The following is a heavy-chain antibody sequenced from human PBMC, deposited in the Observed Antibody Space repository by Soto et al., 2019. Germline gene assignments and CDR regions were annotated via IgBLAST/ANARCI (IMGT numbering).Heavy chain of an antibody. Sequence: ASVKVSCKASGYTFTSYGISWVRQAPGQGLEWMGWISAYNGNTNYAQKLQGRVTVTTDTSTSTAYMELRSLRSDDTAVYYCARDVGATNENWSDPWGQGTLVTVSS. J-gene: IGHJ5*02. CDR1: GYTFTSYG. CDR3: ARDVGATNENWSDP. V-gene: IGHV1-18*01. CDR2: ISAYNGNT. D-gene: IGHD1-26*01.